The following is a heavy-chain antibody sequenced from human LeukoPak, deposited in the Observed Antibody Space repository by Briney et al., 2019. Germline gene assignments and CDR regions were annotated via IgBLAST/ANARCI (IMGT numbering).Heavy chain of an antibody. CDR3: ATGVRNDINFYY. Sequence: SETLSLTCAVSGYSISSGYYWGWIRPPPGKGLEWIGRIYHSGSTYYNPSLKNRLTISVDTSKNQFSLKLSSVTAADTAVYYCATGVRNDINFYYWGEGNLVTVSS. D-gene: IGHD3-9*01. V-gene: IGHV4-38-2*01. CDR2: IYHSGST. CDR1: GYSISSGYY. J-gene: IGHJ4*02.